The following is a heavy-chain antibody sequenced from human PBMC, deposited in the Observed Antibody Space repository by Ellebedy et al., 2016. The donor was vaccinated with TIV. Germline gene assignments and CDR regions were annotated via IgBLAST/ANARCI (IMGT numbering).Heavy chain of an antibody. CDR3: ARFTSDYSGDWFARAFDH. V-gene: IGHV5-51*01. CDR1: GYSFTNYL. CDR2: LNPWDSET. D-gene: IGHD2-21*02. Sequence: KVSCKGSGYSFTNYLIGWVRQMPGNGLEWMGTLNPWDSETRSSPSFQGQVTISGDKSISTAYLQWSSLKASDTAMYYCARFTSDYSGDWFARAFDHWGQGTLVIVSS. J-gene: IGHJ4*02.